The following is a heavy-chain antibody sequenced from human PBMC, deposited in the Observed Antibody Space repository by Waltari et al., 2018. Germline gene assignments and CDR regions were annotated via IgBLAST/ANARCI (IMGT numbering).Heavy chain of an antibody. CDR3: VRDRCTSATCRLLSEYFQQ. D-gene: IGHD2-2*01. Sequence: QVHLVESGGGVVQPGGSLRLSCAASGFSNYAMHWVSQAQGKVLAWLALLSYDGTSKYYSGCVEGRFTISRDQSKNTLDLQMNSLGPDDTAIYYCVRDRCTSATCRLLSEYFQQWGQGTLVTVSS. CDR2: LSYDGTSK. J-gene: IGHJ1*01. V-gene: IGHV3-30*04. CDR1: GFSNYA.